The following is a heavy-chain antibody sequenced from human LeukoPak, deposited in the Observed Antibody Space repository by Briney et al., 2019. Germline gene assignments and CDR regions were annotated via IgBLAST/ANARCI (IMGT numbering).Heavy chain of an antibody. CDR3: ARGRIVGALSAFDI. D-gene: IGHD1-26*01. CDR1: GYTFTSYY. CDR2: INPNSGGT. J-gene: IGHJ3*02. Sequence: ASVKVSCKASGYTFTSYYMHWVRQAPGQGLEWMGWINPNSGGTNYAQKFQGRVTMTRDTSISTAYMELSRLRSDDTAVYYCARGRIVGALSAFDIWGQGTMVTVSS. V-gene: IGHV1-2*02.